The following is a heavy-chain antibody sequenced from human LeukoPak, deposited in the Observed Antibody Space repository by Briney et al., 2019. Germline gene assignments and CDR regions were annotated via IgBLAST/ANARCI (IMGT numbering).Heavy chain of an antibody. J-gene: IGHJ4*02. V-gene: IGHV4-34*01. CDR1: GGSFSGYY. CDR3: ASWSGYSYGSLFY. Sequence: PSETLSLTCAVYGGSFSGYYWSWIRQPPGKGLEWIGEINHSGSTNYNPSLKSRVTISVDTSKNQFSLKLSSVTAADTAVYYCASWSGYSYGSLFYWGQGTLVTVSS. CDR2: INHSGST. D-gene: IGHD5-18*01.